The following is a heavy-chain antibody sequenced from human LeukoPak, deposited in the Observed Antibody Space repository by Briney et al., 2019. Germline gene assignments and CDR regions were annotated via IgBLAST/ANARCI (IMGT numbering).Heavy chain of an antibody. D-gene: IGHD6-25*01. J-gene: IGHJ5*02. CDR1: GDSVSSNSAA. CDR2: TYYRSKWYN. Sequence: SQTLSLTCAISGDSVSSNSAAWNWIKQSPSRGLEWLGRTYYRSKWYNDYAESVKSRITINPDTSKNQFSLHVNSVTPEDTAVYYCARGGSGNYKWFDPWGQGTLVTVSS. V-gene: IGHV6-1*01. CDR3: ARGGSGNYKWFDP.